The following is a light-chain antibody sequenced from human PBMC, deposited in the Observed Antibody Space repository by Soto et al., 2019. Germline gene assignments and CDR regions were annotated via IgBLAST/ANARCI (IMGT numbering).Light chain of an antibody. CDR1: QSISTY. CDR3: QQGYSTPLT. Sequence: DIQMTQSPSSLSASVGDRVTIACRASQSISTYLNWYQHKPGKAPKLLIYGASTLQSGVPSRFSGSGSGTDFTLTISSLQPADFAIYYCQQGYSTPLTFGGGTKVEI. CDR2: GAS. J-gene: IGKJ4*01. V-gene: IGKV1-39*01.